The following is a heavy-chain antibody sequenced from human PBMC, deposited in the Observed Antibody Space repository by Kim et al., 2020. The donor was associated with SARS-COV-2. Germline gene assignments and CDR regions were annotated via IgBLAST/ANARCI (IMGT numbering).Heavy chain of an antibody. D-gene: IGHD3-10*01. J-gene: IGHJ3*02. CDR3: ARDSALWFGELHAFDI. Sequence: LKSRVTISVDTSKNQCSLKLSSVTAADTAVYYCARDSALWFGELHAFDIWGQGTMVTVSS. V-gene: IGHV4-31*02.